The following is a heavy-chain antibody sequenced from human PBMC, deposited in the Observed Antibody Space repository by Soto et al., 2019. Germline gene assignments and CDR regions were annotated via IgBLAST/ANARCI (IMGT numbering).Heavy chain of an antibody. V-gene: IGHV4-59*01. CDR3: ARLVWFGESSGCFDP. CDR1: GGSISSYY. Sequence: SETLSLTCTVSGGSISSYYWSWIRQPPGKGLEWIGYIYYSGSTNYNPSLKSRVTISVDTSKNQFSLKLSSVTAADTAVYYCARLVWFGESSGCFDPWGQGTLVTVSS. J-gene: IGHJ5*02. CDR2: IYYSGST. D-gene: IGHD3-10*01.